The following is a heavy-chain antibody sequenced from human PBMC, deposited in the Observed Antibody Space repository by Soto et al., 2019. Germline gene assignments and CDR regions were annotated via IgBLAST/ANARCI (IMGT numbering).Heavy chain of an antibody. CDR3: ANDDRAHPRRSFDP. CDR1: GFTFSNYA. J-gene: IGHJ5*02. D-gene: IGHD3-16*02. CDR2: ISSDGTST. V-gene: IGHV3-23*01. Sequence: GGSLRLSCAASGFTFSNYAMTWVRQAPGKGLEWVSCISSDGTSTYYADSVKGRFTISRDNSKNTLYLQMNSLRAEDTALYFCANDDRAHPRRSFDPWGQGTLVTVSS.